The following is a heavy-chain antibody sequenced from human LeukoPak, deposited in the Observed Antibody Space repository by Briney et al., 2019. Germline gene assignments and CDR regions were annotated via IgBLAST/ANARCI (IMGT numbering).Heavy chain of an antibody. D-gene: IGHD3-9*01. J-gene: IGHJ4*02. CDR2: IYYSGST. Sequence: SETLSLTCTVSGVSNSSGDYYWSWIRQPPGKGLEWIWYIYYSGSTYYNPSLKSRVTISVDTSKNQFSLKLSSVTAADTAVYYCARHGPNYDILTGYYDSWGQGTLVTVSS. V-gene: IGHV4-30-4*01. CDR1: GVSNSSGDYY. CDR3: ARHGPNYDILTGYYDS.